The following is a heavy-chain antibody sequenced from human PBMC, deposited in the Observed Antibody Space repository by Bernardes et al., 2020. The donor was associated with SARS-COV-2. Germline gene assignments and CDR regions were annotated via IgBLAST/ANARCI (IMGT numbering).Heavy chain of an antibody. D-gene: IGHD3-3*02. CDR2: IYAGDSAT. J-gene: IGHJ4*02. CDR1: GYSFSTHW. V-gene: IGHV5-51*01. CDR3: ARWVAGSSFPSYFDY. Sequence: GESLKISCKGSGYSFSTHWIGWVRQMPGKGLEWMGIIYAGDSATRYSPSFQGQVTISADKSITTAYLHWSSLKASDSAMYYCARWVAGSSFPSYFDYWGQGTLVTVSS.